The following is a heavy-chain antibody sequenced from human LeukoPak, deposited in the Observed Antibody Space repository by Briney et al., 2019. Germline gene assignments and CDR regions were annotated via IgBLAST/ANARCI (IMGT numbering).Heavy chain of an antibody. D-gene: IGHD6-19*01. CDR2: IWYDGSNK. Sequence: PGGSLRLSCAASGFTFSSYGMHWVRQAPGKGLEWVAVIWYDGSNKYYADSVKGRFTISRDNSKNTLYLQMNSLRAEDTAVYYCARDNSGWYGYYYMDVWGKGTTVTVSS. V-gene: IGHV3-33*01. CDR3: ARDNSGWYGYYYMDV. CDR1: GFTFSSYG. J-gene: IGHJ6*03.